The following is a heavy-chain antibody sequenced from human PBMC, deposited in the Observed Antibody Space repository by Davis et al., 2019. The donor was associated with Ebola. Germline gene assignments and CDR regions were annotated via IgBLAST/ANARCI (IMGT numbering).Heavy chain of an antibody. V-gene: IGHV1-46*01. Sequence: ASVKVSCKASGYTFSNYYLHWVRQAPGQGLEWMGVINPSAGYTNYAQKFQGRVTITADESTTTVYMELTTLRSEDTALYYCARGELTYCGGDCYFGYFHSWGQGSLVTVSS. CDR2: INPSAGYT. CDR1: GYTFSNYY. D-gene: IGHD2-21*02. J-gene: IGHJ1*01. CDR3: ARGELTYCGGDCYFGYFHS.